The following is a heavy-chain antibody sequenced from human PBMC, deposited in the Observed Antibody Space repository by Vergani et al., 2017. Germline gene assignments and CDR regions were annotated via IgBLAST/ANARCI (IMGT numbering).Heavy chain of an antibody. CDR1: GGSISSYY. J-gene: IGHJ4*02. D-gene: IGHD3-3*01. Sequence: QVQLQESGPGLVKPSETLSLTCTVSGGSISSYYWSWIRQPPGKGLEWIGYIYYSGRTNYNPSLKSRVTISVDTSKSQFSLKRSSVTAADTAVYYCATGGFFNYFDYWGQGTLVTVSS. CDR3: ATGGFFNYFDY. V-gene: IGHV4-59*01. CDR2: IYYSGRT.